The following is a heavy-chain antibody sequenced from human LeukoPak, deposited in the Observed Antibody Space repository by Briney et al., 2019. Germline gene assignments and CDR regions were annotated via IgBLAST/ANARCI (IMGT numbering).Heavy chain of an antibody. CDR2: IYYSGST. Sequence: PSETLSLTCTVSGGSISSTSYYWAWIRQPPGKGLEWIGGIYYSGSTHYNPSLKSRVTISADTSTNQFSLNLNSVTAADTAVYYCARGARLLWFGGFDYWGQGTLVTVSS. CDR1: GGSISSTSYY. CDR3: ARGARLLWFGGFDY. D-gene: IGHD3-10*01. J-gene: IGHJ4*02. V-gene: IGHV4-39*01.